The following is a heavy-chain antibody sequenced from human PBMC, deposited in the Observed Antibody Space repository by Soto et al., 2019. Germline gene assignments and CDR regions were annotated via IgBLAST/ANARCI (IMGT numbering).Heavy chain of an antibody. D-gene: IGHD6-13*01. CDR3: ASTPGAAAGTP. J-gene: IGHJ5*02. V-gene: IGHV3-23*01. Sequence: EVQLLESGGGLVQPGGSLRLSCAASGFTFNNYGMSWARQAPGKGLEWVSAISGSGGSIYYADSVKGRFTISRDNSKNTLYLQMNSLRAEDTAVYYCASTPGAAAGTPWGQGTLVTVSS. CDR2: ISGSGGSI. CDR1: GFTFNNYG.